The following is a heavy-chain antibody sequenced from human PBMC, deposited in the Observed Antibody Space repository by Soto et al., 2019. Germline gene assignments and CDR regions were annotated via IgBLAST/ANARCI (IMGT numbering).Heavy chain of an antibody. CDR1: GYTLTSYA. CDR2: INAGNGNT. J-gene: IGHJ4*02. Sequence: GASVKVSCKASGYTLTSYAMHWVRQAPGQRLEWMGWINAGNGNTKYSQKFQGRVTITRDTSASTAYMELSSLRSEDTAVYYCARDGWGLKIATSKGALGYWGQGTLVTVSS. CDR3: ARDGWGLKIATSKGALGY. D-gene: IGHD2-21*01. V-gene: IGHV1-3*01.